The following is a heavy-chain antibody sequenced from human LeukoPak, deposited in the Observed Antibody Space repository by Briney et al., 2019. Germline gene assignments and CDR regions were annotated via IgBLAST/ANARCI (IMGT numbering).Heavy chain of an antibody. Sequence: ASVKVSFKASGYTFTSYDINWVRQATGQGLEWMGWMNPNSGNTGYAQKFQGRVTMTRNTSISTAYMELSSLRSEDTAVYYCARGWASGSYRKSGFDYWGQGTLVTVSS. V-gene: IGHV1-8*01. J-gene: IGHJ4*02. CDR1: GYTFTSYD. D-gene: IGHD3-10*01. CDR3: ARGWASGSYRKSGFDY. CDR2: MNPNSGNT.